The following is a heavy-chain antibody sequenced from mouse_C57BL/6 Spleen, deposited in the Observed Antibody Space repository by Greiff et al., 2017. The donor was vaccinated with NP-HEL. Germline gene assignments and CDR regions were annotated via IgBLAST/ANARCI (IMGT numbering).Heavy chain of an antibody. CDR3: ARSLQANWDFAY. J-gene: IGHJ3*01. Sequence: EVKLQESGGGLVQPGGSLSLSCAASGFTFTDYYMSWVRQPPGKALEWLGFIRNKANGYTTEYSASVKGRFTISRDNSQSILYLQMNALRAEDSATYYCARSLQANWDFAYWGQGTLVTVSA. D-gene: IGHD4-1*01. CDR2: IRNKANGYTT. V-gene: IGHV7-3*01. CDR1: GFTFTDYY.